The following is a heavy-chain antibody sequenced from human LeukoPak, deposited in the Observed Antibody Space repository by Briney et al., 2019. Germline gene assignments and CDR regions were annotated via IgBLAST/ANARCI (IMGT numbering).Heavy chain of an antibody. Sequence: GGSLRLSCAASGFTFTEAWMTWVRQAPGKGLEWVGRIKSQTDGGTTNYGAPVKGRCTISRDDSKRALYLQMDSLEIEETAIYYGTTTQRWEGVCDYGGQGTLVTVSS. J-gene: IGHJ4*02. CDR1: GFTFTEAW. CDR3: TTTQRWEGVCDY. D-gene: IGHD1-26*01. CDR2: IKSQTDGGTT. V-gene: IGHV3-15*01.